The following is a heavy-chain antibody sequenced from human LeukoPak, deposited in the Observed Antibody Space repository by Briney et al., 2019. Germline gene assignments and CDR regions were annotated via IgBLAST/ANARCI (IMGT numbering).Heavy chain of an antibody. Sequence: ASVKVSCKASGYTFTGYYMHWVRQAPGQGLEWMGWISAYNGNTNYAQKLQGRVTMTTDTSTSTAYMELRSLRSDDTAVYYCAREGGYSYGSGGDFDYWGQGTLVTVSS. V-gene: IGHV1-18*04. CDR1: GYTFTGYY. CDR3: AREGGYSYGSGGDFDY. CDR2: ISAYNGNT. J-gene: IGHJ4*02. D-gene: IGHD5-18*01.